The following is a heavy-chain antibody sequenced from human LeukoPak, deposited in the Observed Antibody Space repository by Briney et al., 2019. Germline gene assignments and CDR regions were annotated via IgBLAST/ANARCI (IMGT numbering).Heavy chain of an antibody. D-gene: IGHD3-3*01. V-gene: IGHV1-69*04. CDR2: IIPILGIA. CDR3: ARGKPYGITIFGVAYGMDV. J-gene: IGHJ6*02. Sequence: GASVKVSCKASGGTFSSYAISWVRQAPGQGLEWMGRIIPILGIANYAQKFQGRVTITADKSTSTAYMELSSLRSEDTAVYYCARGKPYGITIFGVAYGMDVWGQGTTVTVSS. CDR1: GGTFSSYA.